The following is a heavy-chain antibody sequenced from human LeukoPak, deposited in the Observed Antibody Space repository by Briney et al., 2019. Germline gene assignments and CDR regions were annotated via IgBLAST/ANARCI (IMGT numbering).Heavy chain of an antibody. J-gene: IGHJ5*02. Sequence: SETLSLTCAVYGGSFRGYYWSWIRQPPGKGLEWIGEINHSGSTNYNPSLKSRVTISVDTSKNQFSLKLSSVTAADTAVYYCARGSWYDPNWFDPWGQGTLVTVSS. CDR2: INHSGST. CDR1: GGSFRGYY. CDR3: ARGSWYDPNWFDP. V-gene: IGHV4-34*01. D-gene: IGHD6-13*01.